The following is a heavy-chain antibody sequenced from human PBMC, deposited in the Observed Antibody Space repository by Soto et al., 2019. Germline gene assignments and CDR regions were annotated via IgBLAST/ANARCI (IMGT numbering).Heavy chain of an antibody. V-gene: IGHV3-15*07. Sequence: PGGSLRLSCAASGFTSSNAWMNWVRQAPGKGLEWVGRIKSKTDGGTTDYAAPAKGRFTISRDDSKNTLYLQMNSLKTEDTAVYYCTTLSITIFGVVLMDVWGQGTTVTVSS. J-gene: IGHJ6*02. CDR1: GFTSSNAW. CDR2: IKSKTDGGTT. CDR3: TTLSITIFGVVLMDV. D-gene: IGHD3-3*01.